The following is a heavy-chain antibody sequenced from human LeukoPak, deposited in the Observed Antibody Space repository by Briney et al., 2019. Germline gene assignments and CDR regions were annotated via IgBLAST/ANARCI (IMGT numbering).Heavy chain of an antibody. Sequence: GGSLRLSCAASGFTFNKYAMHWVRRAPGKGLEYVSSISSNAGSTSYGNSVKGRFTISRDNSKNTLHLQMGSLRADDTAVYYCARERYSTPTDDAFDIWGQGTMVTVSS. CDR3: ARERYSTPTDDAFDI. J-gene: IGHJ3*02. CDR2: ISSNAGST. V-gene: IGHV3-64*01. D-gene: IGHD5-18*01. CDR1: GFTFNKYA.